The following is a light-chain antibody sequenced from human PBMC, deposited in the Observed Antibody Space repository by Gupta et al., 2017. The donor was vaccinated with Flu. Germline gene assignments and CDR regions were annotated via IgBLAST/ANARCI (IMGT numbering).Light chain of an antibody. CDR3: QQYSSSRQT. CDR1: QSVSNSY. V-gene: IGKV3-20*01. J-gene: IGKJ2*01. CDR2: GAS. Sequence: DIVLTQSPGTLSLSPGERATLSCRASQSVSNSYLAWYQQRPGQAPRLVIHGASSRATGIPDRFSGSGSGTDFTLTISRLEPEDFAVYYCQQYSSSRQTFGQGTKLEIK.